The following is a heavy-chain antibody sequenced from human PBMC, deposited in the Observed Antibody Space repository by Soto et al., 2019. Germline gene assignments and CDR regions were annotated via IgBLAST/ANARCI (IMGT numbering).Heavy chain of an antibody. CDR3: ARRYGNAFDI. CDR2: IYYSGST. V-gene: IGHV4-59*08. Sequence: SETLSLTCTVSGGSISSYYLSWIRQPPGKGLEWIGYIYYSGSTNYNPSLKSRVTISVDTSKNQFSLKLSSVTAADTAVYYCARRYGNAFDIWGQGTMVTVSS. J-gene: IGHJ3*02. CDR1: GGSISSYY. D-gene: IGHD1-20*01.